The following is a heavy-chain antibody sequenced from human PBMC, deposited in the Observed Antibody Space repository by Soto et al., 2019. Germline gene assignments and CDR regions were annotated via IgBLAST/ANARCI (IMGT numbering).Heavy chain of an antibody. CDR3: ARGAVGAAGLYDY. CDR2: VYHSGST. Sequence: SETLSLTCTVSGGSISNYYWSWIRQPPGKGLEWIGEVYHSGSTNYNPSLKSRVTISVDKSKNQFSLKLTSVTAADTAVYHCARGAVGAAGLYDYWGQGTLVTVSS. CDR1: GGSISNYY. D-gene: IGHD6-13*01. V-gene: IGHV4-59*12. J-gene: IGHJ4*02.